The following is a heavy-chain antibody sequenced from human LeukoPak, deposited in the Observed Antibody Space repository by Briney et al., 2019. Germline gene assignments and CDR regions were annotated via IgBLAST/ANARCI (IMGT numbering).Heavy chain of an antibody. CDR2: IKQDGSEK. D-gene: IGHD2-2*01. Sequence: GGSLRLSCTTSGFNFRAYWMGWVRQAPGKGLEWVANIKQDGSEKHYVDSVKGRFTISRDNAKNSLYLQTNSLRVEDTAVYYCARGRYANIWGQGTMVTVSS. CDR3: ARGRYANI. J-gene: IGHJ3*01. V-gene: IGHV3-7*01. CDR1: GFNFRAYW.